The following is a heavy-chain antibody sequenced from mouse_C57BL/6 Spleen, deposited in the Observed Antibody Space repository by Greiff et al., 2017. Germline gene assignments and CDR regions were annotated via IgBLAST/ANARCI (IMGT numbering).Heavy chain of an antibody. D-gene: IGHD2-4*01. V-gene: IGHV2-9-1*01. CDR3: ARGIYYDYLYAMDY. CDR1: GFSLTSYA. CDR2: IWTGGGT. J-gene: IGHJ4*01. Sequence: VKLMESGPGLVAPSQSLSITCTVSGFSLTSYAISWVRQPPGKGLEWLGVIWTGGGTNYNSALKSRLSISKDNSKSQVFLKMNSLQTDDTARYYCARGIYYDYLYAMDYWGQGTSVTVSS.